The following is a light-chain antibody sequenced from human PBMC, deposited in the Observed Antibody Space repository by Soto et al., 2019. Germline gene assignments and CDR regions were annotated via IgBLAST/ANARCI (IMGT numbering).Light chain of an antibody. CDR3: QQYNLWPPIT. V-gene: IGKV3-20*01. J-gene: IGKJ5*01. Sequence: ETVLTQSPGTLSLSPGERATLSCRASQTVNGNYLGWYQQKPGQAPRLLIYGTSSRATGIPDRFSGSGSGTDFTLTITSLQSEDFAVYYCQQYNLWPPITFGQGTRLEIK. CDR1: QTVNGNY. CDR2: GTS.